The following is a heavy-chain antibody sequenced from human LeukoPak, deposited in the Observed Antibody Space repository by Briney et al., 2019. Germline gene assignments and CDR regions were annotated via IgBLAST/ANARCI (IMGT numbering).Heavy chain of an antibody. CDR1: GFTFSSYG. J-gene: IGHJ5*02. Sequence: GGSLRLSCAAFGFTFSSYGMSWVRQAPGKGLEWVSAISGSGGSTYYADSVKGRFTISRDNSKNTLYLQMNSLRAEDTAVYYCAKMGYQLLHRSYRTNWFDPWGQGTLVTVSS. V-gene: IGHV3-23*01. D-gene: IGHD2-2*01. CDR3: AKMGYQLLHRSYRTNWFDP. CDR2: ISGSGGST.